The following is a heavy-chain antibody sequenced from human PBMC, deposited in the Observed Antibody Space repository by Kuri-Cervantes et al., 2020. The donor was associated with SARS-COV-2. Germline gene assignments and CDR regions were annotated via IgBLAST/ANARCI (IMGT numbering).Heavy chain of an antibody. CDR3: ARNRRTGGYSFGFDL. CDR1: GYTFTGYY. CDR2: INPNSGGT. D-gene: IGHD5-18*01. V-gene: IGHV1-2*02. Sequence: ASVKVSCKASGYTFTGYYMHWVRQAPGQGLEWMGWINPNSGGTNYAQKFQGRVTMTRDTSTSTVHMELSRLRFDDTAVFYCARNRRTGGYSFGFDLWGQGNLVTVSS. J-gene: IGHJ4*02.